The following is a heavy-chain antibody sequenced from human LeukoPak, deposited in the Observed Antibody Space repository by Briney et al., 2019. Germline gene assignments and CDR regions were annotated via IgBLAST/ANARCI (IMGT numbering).Heavy chain of an antibody. D-gene: IGHD1-26*01. Sequence: GGSLRLSCAASGFTFSSYSMNWVRQAPGKGLEWVSSISSSSYIYYADSVKGRFTISRDNAKNSLYLQMNSLRAEDTAVYYCAKDVGRVGASPFDIWGQGTVVTASS. CDR1: GFTFSSYS. V-gene: IGHV3-21*01. J-gene: IGHJ3*02. CDR3: AKDVGRVGASPFDI. CDR2: ISSSSYI.